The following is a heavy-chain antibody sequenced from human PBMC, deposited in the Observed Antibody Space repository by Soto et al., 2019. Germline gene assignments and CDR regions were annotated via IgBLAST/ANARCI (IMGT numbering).Heavy chain of an antibody. Sequence: QVQLVESGGGVVQPGRSLRLSCAASGFTFSSYAMHWVRQAAGKGLEWVAVISYDGSNKYYADSVKGRFTISRDNSKNTLYLQMNSLRAEDTAVYYCARDPKWLRLSDYWGQGTLVTVSS. D-gene: IGHD5-12*01. J-gene: IGHJ4*02. CDR3: ARDPKWLRLSDY. CDR1: GFTFSSYA. V-gene: IGHV3-30-3*01. CDR2: ISYDGSNK.